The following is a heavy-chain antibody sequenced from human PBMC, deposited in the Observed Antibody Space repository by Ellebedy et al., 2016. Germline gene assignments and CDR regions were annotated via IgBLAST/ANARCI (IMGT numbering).Heavy chain of an antibody. J-gene: IGHJ4*02. Sequence: ASVKVSCKVSGYTLTELSMHWVRQAPGQGLEWMGWISAYNGNTNYAQKLQGRVTMTTDTSPSTAYMELRSLRSDDTAVYYCARDNALPVGATDYWGQGTLVTVSS. CDR3: ARDNALPVGATDY. CDR2: ISAYNGNT. D-gene: IGHD1-26*01. CDR1: GYTLTELS. V-gene: IGHV1-18*01.